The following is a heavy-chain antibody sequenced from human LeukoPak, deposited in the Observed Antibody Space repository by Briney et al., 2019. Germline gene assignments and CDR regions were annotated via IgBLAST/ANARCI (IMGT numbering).Heavy chain of an antibody. J-gene: IGHJ6*02. CDR1: GGSISRYY. CDR2: IYSSGTT. Sequence: PSETLSLTCSVSGGSISRYYWSWIRQSPGKGLEWIGYIYSSGTTYYSPSLKSRVTISVDTSKNQFFLKLNSVTAADTAVYYCARDGKISPYFGMDVWGQGTTVTVS. CDR3: ARDGKISPYFGMDV. D-gene: IGHD1-26*01. V-gene: IGHV4-59*01.